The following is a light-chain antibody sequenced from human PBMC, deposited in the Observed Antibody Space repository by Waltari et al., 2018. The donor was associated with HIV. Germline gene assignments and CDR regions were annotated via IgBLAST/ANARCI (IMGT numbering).Light chain of an antibody. CDR1: SSHIGAGYD. Sequence: QSALTQPPSVSGVPGQRVTISCTGSSSHIGAGYDVHWYQHLPGTAPKLLIFANTNRPSGVPDRFSGSKSGTSASLAITGLQAEDEADYYCQSFDNSLKRVFGGGTKLTVL. J-gene: IGLJ3*02. CDR2: ANT. CDR3: QSFDNSLKRV. V-gene: IGLV1-40*01.